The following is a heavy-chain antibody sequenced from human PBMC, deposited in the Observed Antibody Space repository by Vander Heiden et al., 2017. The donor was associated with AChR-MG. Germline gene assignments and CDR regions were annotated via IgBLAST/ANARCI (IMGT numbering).Heavy chain of an antibody. J-gene: IGHJ6*03. CDR3: AKSETTVTTEDYYYYYVDV. CDR2: ISGSGGGT. D-gene: IGHD4-17*01. CDR1: GFTFSNYA. V-gene: IGHV3-23*01. Sequence: VQLLESGGGLVQPGGSLRLSCAASGFTFSNYAMTWVRQAPGKGLEWVSGISGSGGGTYYADSVKGRFTISRDNSKNTLYLRMNTLRAEDTAVYYCAKSETTVTTEDYYYYYVDVWGKGTTVTVSS.